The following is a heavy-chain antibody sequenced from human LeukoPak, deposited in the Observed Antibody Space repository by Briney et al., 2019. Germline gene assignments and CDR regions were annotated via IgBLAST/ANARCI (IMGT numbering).Heavy chain of an antibody. CDR3: ARGGSSSWYRLLDL. V-gene: IGHV3-74*01. D-gene: IGHD6-13*01. CDR1: GFTFSSYW. J-gene: IGHJ2*01. Sequence: GGSLRLSCAASGFTFSSYWMHWVRQAPGKGLVWVSRINSDGSSTSYADYVKGRFTISRDNAKNTLYLQMNSLRAEDTAVYYCARGGSSSWYRLLDLWGRGTLVTVSS. CDR2: INSDGSST.